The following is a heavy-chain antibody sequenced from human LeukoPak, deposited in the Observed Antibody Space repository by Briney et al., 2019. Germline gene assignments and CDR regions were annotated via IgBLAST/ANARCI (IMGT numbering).Heavy chain of an antibody. CDR2: ISWNSGSI. J-gene: IGHJ4*02. D-gene: IGHD6-13*01. Sequence: GGSLRLSCAASGFTFDDYAMHWVRQAPGKGLEWVSGISWNSGSIGYADSVKGRFTISRDNAKNSLYLQMNGLRAEDTALYYCAKDMWKRAAAGKDFDYWGQGTLVTVSS. CDR3: AKDMWKRAAAGKDFDY. V-gene: IGHV3-9*01. CDR1: GFTFDDYA.